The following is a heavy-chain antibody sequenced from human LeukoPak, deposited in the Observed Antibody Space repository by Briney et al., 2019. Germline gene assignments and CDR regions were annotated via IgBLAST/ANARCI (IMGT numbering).Heavy chain of an antibody. V-gene: IGHV3-11*01. D-gene: IGHD2-15*01. CDR2: ISSSGSTI. J-gene: IGHJ3*02. CDR1: GFTFSDYY. Sequence: PGGSLRLSCAAPGFTFSDYYMSWIRQAPGKGLEWVSYISSSGSTIYYADSVKGRFTISRDNAKNSLYLQMNSLRAEDTAVYYCARPLAPWWVLRGGPNAFDIWGQGTMVTVSS. CDR3: ARPLAPWWVLRGGPNAFDI.